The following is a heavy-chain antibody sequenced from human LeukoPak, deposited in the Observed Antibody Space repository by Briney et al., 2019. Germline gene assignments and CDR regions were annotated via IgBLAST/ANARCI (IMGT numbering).Heavy chain of an antibody. D-gene: IGHD3-10*01. V-gene: IGHV3-7*01. CDR1: GFTFSSYA. CDR2: IKQDGSEK. J-gene: IGHJ6*02. Sequence: GGSLRLSCAASGFTFSSYAMSWVRQAPGKGLEWVANIKQDGSEKYYVDSVKGRFTISRDNAKNSLYLQMNSLRAEDTAVYYCARDPGALLLWFGEDGMDVWGQGTTVTVSS. CDR3: ARDPGALLLWFGEDGMDV.